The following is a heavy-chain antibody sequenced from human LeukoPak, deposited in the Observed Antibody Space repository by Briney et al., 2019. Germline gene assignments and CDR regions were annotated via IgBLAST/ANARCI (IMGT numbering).Heavy chain of an antibody. J-gene: IGHJ4*02. V-gene: IGHV3-48*01. D-gene: IGHD3-10*01. Sequence: PGGSLRVSCVASGFTFRSYSLNWVRQAPGKGGEWISYISGTSSTIYYTDSVKGRFTISRDNGKNSLYLQMNCLEVEDTAMYDCARDGTGGVNYFGAGSYDSWGQGTLVVVSS. CDR2: ISGTSSTI. CDR3: ARDGTGGVNYFGAGSYDS. CDR1: GFTFRSYS.